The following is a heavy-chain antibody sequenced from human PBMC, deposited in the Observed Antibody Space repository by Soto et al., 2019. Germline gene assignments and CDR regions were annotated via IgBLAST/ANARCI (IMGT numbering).Heavy chain of an antibody. Sequence: QITLKESGPTLVKPTPTLTLTCTFSGFSLSTSEVNVGWIRQPPGRALEWLALFYWEDDKRYNPYLESRLTITKDTSKNQVVLRMTNMDPVDTATYYCAHYSLRLGSIDYWGQGTLVTVSS. V-gene: IGHV2-5*02. CDR3: AHYSLRLGSIDY. J-gene: IGHJ4*02. D-gene: IGHD3-16*01. CDR2: FYWEDDK. CDR1: GFSLSTSEVN.